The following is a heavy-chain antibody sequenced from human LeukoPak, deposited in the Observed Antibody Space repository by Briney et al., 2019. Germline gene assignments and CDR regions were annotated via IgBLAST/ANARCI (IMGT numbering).Heavy chain of an antibody. V-gene: IGHV1-18*01. D-gene: IGHD5-12*01. CDR2: ISAYNGNT. CDR1: GGTFSSYA. J-gene: IGHJ6*03. CDR3: ARGMVAPNYYYYFMDV. Sequence: ASVKVSCKASGGTFSSYAISWVRQAPGQGLEWMGWISAYNGNTNYAQKLQGRVTMTTDTSTSTAYMELRSLRSDDTAVYYCARGMVAPNYYYYFMDVWGKGTTVTVSS.